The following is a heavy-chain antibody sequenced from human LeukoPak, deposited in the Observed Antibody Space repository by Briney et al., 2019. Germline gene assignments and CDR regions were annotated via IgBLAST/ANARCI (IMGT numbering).Heavy chain of an antibody. CDR1: GGSISSYY. D-gene: IGHD6-13*01. CDR3: AGGPGGSSWSDY. CDR2: IYYGGST. V-gene: IGHV4-59*01. J-gene: IGHJ4*02. Sequence: SETLSLTCTVSGGSISSYYWSWIRQPPGKGLEWIGYIYYGGSTTYNPSLKSRISISVDTSKNQFYVTLTSVTAADTAVYYCAGGPGGSSWSDYWGQGTLVTVSS.